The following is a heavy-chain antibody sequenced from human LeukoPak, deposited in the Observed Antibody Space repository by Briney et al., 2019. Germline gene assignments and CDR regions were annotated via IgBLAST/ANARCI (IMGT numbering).Heavy chain of an antibody. CDR3: VKDMSTVTTTFDY. CDR2: ISNDATKK. J-gene: IGHJ4*02. D-gene: IGHD4-17*01. CDR1: GFTFSSYA. Sequence: GGSLRLSCAASGFTFSSYAMHWVRQAPGKGLEWVAVISNDATKKYYADSVKGRSTISRDNSERTLYLQMNSLRAEDTAVYYCVKDMSTVTTTFDYWGQGTLVTVSS. V-gene: IGHV3-30*04.